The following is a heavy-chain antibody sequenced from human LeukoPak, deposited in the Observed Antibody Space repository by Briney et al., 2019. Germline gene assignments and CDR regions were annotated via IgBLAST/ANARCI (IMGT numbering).Heavy chain of an antibody. D-gene: IGHD5-18*01. CDR3: AREDTAMVTSWFDP. V-gene: IGHV1-69*13. CDR1: GGTFSSYA. Sequence: ASVKVSCTASGGTFSSYAISWVRQAPGQGLEWMGGIIPIFGTANYAQKFQGRVTITADESTSTAYMELSSLRSEDTAVYYCAREDTAMVTSWFDPWGQGTLVTVSS. CDR2: IIPIFGTA. J-gene: IGHJ5*02.